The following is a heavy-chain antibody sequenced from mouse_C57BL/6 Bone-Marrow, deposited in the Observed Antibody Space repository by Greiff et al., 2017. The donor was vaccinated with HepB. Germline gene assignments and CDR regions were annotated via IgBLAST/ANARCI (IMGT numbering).Heavy chain of an antibody. V-gene: IGHV14-4*01. Sequence: VQLKESGAELVRPGASVKLSCTASGFNIKDDYMHWVKQRPEQGLEWIGWIDPENGDTEYASKFQGKATITADTSSNTAYLQLSSLTSEDTAVYYCTGGYYYFDYWGQGTTLTVSS. J-gene: IGHJ2*01. CDR1: GFNIKDDY. D-gene: IGHD2-3*01. CDR2: IDPENGDT. CDR3: TGGYYYFDY.